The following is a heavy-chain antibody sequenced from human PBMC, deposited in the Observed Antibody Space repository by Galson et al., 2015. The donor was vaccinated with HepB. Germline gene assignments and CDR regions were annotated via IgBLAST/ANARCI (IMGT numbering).Heavy chain of an antibody. J-gene: IGHJ4*02. CDR1: GFTFSDYA. CDR2: ISSSGDRI. Sequence: SCAASGFTFSDYAMIWVRQAPGKGLEWVSGISSSGDRIYYPDSVKGRFTISRDNSKNTLDLQVSSLRAEDTAVYHCAKGRSGSCYGPLDSWGQGTLVTVSS. D-gene: IGHD2-2*01. V-gene: IGHV3-23*01. CDR3: AKGRSGSCYGPLDS.